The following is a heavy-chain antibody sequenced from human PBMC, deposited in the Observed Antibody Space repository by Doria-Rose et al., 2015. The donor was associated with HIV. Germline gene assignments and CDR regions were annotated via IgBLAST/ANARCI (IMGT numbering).Heavy chain of an antibody. CDR2: FYFSGST. CDR1: GGSFSSSYH. Sequence: SGGSFSSSYHWGWILQTPAQGLEWIGNFYFSGSTYYNPSLKSRVTMSVDTSKTQFSLRLSSVTAADTAVYHCARDGIVGATSYFAYWGQGILVTVPP. V-gene: IGHV4-39*07. D-gene: IGHD1-26*01. J-gene: IGHJ4*02. CDR3: ARDGIVGATSYFAY.